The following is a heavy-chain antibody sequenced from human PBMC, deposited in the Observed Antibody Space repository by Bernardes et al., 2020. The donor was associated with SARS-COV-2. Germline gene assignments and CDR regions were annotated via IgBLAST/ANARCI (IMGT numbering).Heavy chain of an antibody. CDR3: ARDLTCNGRNCDLHYFYCGMDV. CDR1: GSTFSSYT. D-gene: IGHD2-15*01. Sequence: GGSLRLSCVASGSTFSSYTMHWVRHAPGKGLEWVSSISASSTYIYYAASVTGRFTVSRDNAENALFLQLDSLRAADTALYYCARDLTCNGRNCDLHYFYCGMDVWGQGTTVTVSS. V-gene: IGHV3-21*01. J-gene: IGHJ6*02. CDR2: ISASSTYI.